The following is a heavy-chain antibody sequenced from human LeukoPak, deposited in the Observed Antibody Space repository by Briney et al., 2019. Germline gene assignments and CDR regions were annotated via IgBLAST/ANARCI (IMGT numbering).Heavy chain of an antibody. J-gene: IGHJ4*02. CDR3: ARDQNYYGSGAFDY. CDR2: IIPIFGTA. CDR1: VGTFINYA. V-gene: IGHV1-69*06. Sequence: SVTVSFKCSVGTFINYAISWVRQAPGQGGEGMGGIIPIFGTANYAQKFQCRVTLTADKSTSTAYMELSSLRSEDTAVYYCARDQNYYGSGAFDYWGQGTLVTVSS. D-gene: IGHD3-10*01.